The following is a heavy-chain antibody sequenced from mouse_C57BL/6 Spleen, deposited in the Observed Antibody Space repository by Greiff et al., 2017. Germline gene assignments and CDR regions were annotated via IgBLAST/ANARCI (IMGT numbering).Heavy chain of an antibody. CDR2: INPSTGGT. CDR3: ARRWVLDAMDY. V-gene: IGHV1-42*01. J-gene: IGHJ4*01. CDR1: GYSFTGYY. Sequence: VQLQQSGPELVKPGASVKISCKASGYSFTGYYMNWVKQSPEKSLEWIGEINPSTGGTTYNQKFKAKATLTVDKSSSTAYMQLKSLTSEDSAVYYCARRWVLDAMDYWGQGTSVTVSS. D-gene: IGHD2-3*01.